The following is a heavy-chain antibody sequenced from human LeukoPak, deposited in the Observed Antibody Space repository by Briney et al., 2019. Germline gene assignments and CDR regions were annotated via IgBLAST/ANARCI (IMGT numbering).Heavy chain of an antibody. CDR1: GFTFSSYS. D-gene: IGHD3-22*01. Sequence: PGGSLRLSRAASGFTFSSYSMNWVRQAPGKGLEWVSYISSSSSTIYYADSVKGRFTISRDNAKNSLYLQMNSLRAEDTAVYYCARGGDSSGYYYPVFDYWGQGTLVTVSS. CDR3: ARGGDSSGYYYPVFDY. V-gene: IGHV3-48*01. CDR2: ISSSSSTI. J-gene: IGHJ4*02.